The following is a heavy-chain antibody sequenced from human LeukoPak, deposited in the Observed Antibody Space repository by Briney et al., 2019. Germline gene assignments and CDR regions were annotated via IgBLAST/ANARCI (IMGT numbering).Heavy chain of an antibody. CDR3: AKILAQNYYYYMDV. CDR2: ISSSSSYI. Sequence: GGSLRLSCAASGFTFSSYSMNWVRQAPGKGLEWVSSISSSSSYIYYADSVKGRFTISRDNAKNSLYLQVNSLRAEDTAVYYCAKILAQNYYYYMDVWGKGTTVTVSS. CDR1: GFTFSSYS. J-gene: IGHJ6*03. V-gene: IGHV3-21*01.